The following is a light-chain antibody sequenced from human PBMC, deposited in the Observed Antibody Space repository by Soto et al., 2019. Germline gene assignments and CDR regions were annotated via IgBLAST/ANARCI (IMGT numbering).Light chain of an antibody. V-gene: IGKV1-17*03. CDR3: LQYNSYPFT. CDR2: GAS. CDR1: QGISNS. Sequence: DIQMTQSPSAMSASLGARVTITCRASQGISNSLAWFQQKPGRVPKRLIYGASTLQSWAPSRFGGSASGAAFTLTISSLQPEDFATYYCLQYNSYPFTFGGGTKVDIK. J-gene: IGKJ4*01.